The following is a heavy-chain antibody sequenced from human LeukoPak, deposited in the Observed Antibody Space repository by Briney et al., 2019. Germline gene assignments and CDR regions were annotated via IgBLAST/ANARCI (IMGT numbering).Heavy chain of an antibody. CDR3: ARDLCSYGYSYGCYYYGMDV. D-gene: IGHD5-18*01. V-gene: IGHV1-46*01. CDR1: GYTFTSYY. Sequence: ASVKVSCKASGYTFTSYYMHWVRQAPGQGLEWMGIINPSGGSTSYAQKFQGRVTMTRDTSTSTVYMELSSLRSEDTAVYYCARDLCSYGYSYGCYYYGMDVWGQGTTVTVSS. J-gene: IGHJ6*02. CDR2: INPSGGST.